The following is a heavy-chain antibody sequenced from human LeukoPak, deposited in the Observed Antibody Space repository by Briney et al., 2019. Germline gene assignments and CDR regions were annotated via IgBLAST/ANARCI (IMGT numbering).Heavy chain of an antibody. CDR1: GGTFSSYA. V-gene: IGHV1-69*05. J-gene: IGHJ4*02. Sequence: SVKVSCKASGGTFSSYAISWVRQAPGQGLEWMGGIIPTFGTANYAQKFQGRVTITTDESTSTAYMELSSLRSEDTAVYYCARDIAAAGLLDYWGQGTLVTVSS. CDR3: ARDIAAAGLLDY. CDR2: IIPTFGTA. D-gene: IGHD6-13*01.